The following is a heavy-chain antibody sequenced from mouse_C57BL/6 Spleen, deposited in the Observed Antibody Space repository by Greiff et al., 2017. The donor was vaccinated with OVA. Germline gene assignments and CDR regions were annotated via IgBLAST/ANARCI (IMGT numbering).Heavy chain of an antibody. CDR1: GYTFTSYW. V-gene: IGHV1-55*01. J-gene: IGHJ2*01. CDR2: IYPGSGST. D-gene: IGHD2-4*01. CDR3: ARGDYDNFDY. Sequence: QVQLQQPGAELVKPGASVKMSCKASGYTFTSYWITWVKQRPGQGLEWIGDIYPGSGSTNYNEKFKSKATLTVYTSSSTAYMQLSSLTSEDSAVYYCARGDYDNFDYWGQGTTLTVSS.